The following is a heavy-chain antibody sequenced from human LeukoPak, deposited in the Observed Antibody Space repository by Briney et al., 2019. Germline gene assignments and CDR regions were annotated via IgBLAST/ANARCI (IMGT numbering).Heavy chain of an antibody. CDR1: GFSFSTYW. CDR2: IKEDGSQK. V-gene: IGHV3-7*03. D-gene: IGHD1-26*01. J-gene: IGHJ4*02. Sequence: PGGSLRLSCAPSGFSFSTYWMSWVRQAPGKGLEWVANIKEDGSQKYYVDSVKGRFTIFRDNAKNSLSLQMNSLRAEDTAVYYCARDGIVGATDYWGQGTLVTVSS. CDR3: ARDGIVGATDY.